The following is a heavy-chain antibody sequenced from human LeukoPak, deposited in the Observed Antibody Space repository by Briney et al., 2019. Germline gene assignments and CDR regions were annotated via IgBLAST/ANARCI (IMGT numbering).Heavy chain of an antibody. CDR3: ASFETVAAKPFDY. V-gene: IGHV3-21*01. CDR2: ISGNSIYI. Sequence: GGSLRLSCAASGFTFSSYSMNWVRQAPGKGLEWVSSISGNSIYIYYADSVKGRFTISRDNAKNSLYLQMNSLRVADTAVYYCASFETVAAKPFDYWGQGTLVTVSS. D-gene: IGHD6-19*01. J-gene: IGHJ4*02. CDR1: GFTFSSYS.